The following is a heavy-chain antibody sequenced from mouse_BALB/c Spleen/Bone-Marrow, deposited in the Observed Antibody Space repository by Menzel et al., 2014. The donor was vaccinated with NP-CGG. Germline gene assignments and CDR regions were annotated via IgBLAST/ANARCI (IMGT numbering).Heavy chain of an antibody. CDR1: GLSLTSYG. Sequence: QVQLKESGPGPVQSSQSLSITCTVSGLSLTSYGVHWVRLSPGKGLEWLGVIWNIGTTDYNAAFISRLSITKDNSKSQVFFKMNSLKADDTAIYYCASEFAYWGQGTLVTVSA. J-gene: IGHJ3*01. CDR2: IWNIGTT. CDR3: ASEFAY. V-gene: IGHV2-4-1*01.